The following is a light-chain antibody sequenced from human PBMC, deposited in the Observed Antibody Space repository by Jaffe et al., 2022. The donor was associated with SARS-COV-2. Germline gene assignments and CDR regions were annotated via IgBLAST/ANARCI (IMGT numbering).Light chain of an antibody. CDR1: SSDIGGHNY. V-gene: IGLV2-14*03. CDR2: DVN. CDR3: SSYSDSITFHVL. J-gene: IGLJ2*01. Sequence: QSALAQPASVSGSPGQSITISCTGTSSDIGGHNYVSWYQQHPGKAPKLMIFDVNNRPSGVSNRFSGSKSGNTASLTISGLQPEDEAEYFCSSYSDSITFHVLFGGGTKLTVL.